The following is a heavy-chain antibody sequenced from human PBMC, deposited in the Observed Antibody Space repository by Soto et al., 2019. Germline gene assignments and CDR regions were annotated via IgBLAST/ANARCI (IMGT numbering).Heavy chain of an antibody. D-gene: IGHD3-3*01. Sequence: GGSLRLSCAASGVIFRDVYMSWIRQVPGKGLEWLSKISSSSSSTDYADSVKGRFTISRDNAKNSLYLQMSSLRAEDTAVYYCARDRGGGSIFGGHYGMDVWGQGTTVTVSS. CDR3: ARDRGGGSIFGGHYGMDV. CDR2: ISSSSSST. CDR1: GVIFRDVY. V-gene: IGHV3-11*06. J-gene: IGHJ6*02.